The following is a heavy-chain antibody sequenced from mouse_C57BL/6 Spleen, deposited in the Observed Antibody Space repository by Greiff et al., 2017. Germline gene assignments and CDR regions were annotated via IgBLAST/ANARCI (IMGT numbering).Heavy chain of an antibody. CDR1: GYTFTDYY. D-gene: IGHD1-1*01. Sequence: VQLQQSGPELVKPGASVKISCKASGYTFTDYYMNWVKQSHGKSLEWIGDINPNNGGTSYNQKFKGKATLTVDKSSSTAYMELRSLTSEDSAVYYCASGLGSSYPYFDYWGQGTTLTVSS. CDR2: INPNNGGT. V-gene: IGHV1-26*01. J-gene: IGHJ2*01. CDR3: ASGLGSSYPYFDY.